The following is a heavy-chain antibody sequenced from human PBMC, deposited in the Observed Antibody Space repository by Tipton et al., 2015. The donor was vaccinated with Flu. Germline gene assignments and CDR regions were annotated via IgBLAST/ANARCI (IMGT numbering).Heavy chain of an antibody. V-gene: IGHV3-33*08. CDR3: ARGYDILTDGGGYFDY. D-gene: IGHD3-9*01. J-gene: IGHJ4*02. Sequence: LSLTCTVSGGFISNFAMHWVRQAPGKGLEWVAGVWYDGTNEYYADSVKGRFTISRDNSKNTLYLQMNSLRAEDTAVYYCARGYDILTDGGGYFDYWGQGTLVTVSS. CDR1: GGFISNFA. CDR2: VWYDGTNE.